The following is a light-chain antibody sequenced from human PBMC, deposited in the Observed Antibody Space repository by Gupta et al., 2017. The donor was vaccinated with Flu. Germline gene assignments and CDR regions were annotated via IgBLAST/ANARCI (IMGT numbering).Light chain of an antibody. CDR2: RND. J-gene: IGLJ3*02. Sequence: SNIGSRNVLWYQQFPGTAPKLLIQRNDQRPSGVPDRFSASKSGTSASLAISGLRSEDEADYYCAAWDGDLRARVFGGGTKVTV. CDR3: AAWDGDLRARV. V-gene: IGLV1-47*01. CDR1: SNIGSRN.